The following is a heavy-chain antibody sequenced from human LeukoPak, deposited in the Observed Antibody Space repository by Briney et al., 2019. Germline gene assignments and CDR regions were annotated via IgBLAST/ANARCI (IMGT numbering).Heavy chain of an antibody. Sequence: ASVKVSCKASGYTFTGYYVHWVRQTPGQGLEWMGWINPNTGGTNYAQKFQGRVTMTKDTSTNAAYMELNKLTSDDTAVYYCGRGNKSFDPWGQGTLVTVSS. J-gene: IGHJ5*02. CDR3: GRGNKSFDP. V-gene: IGHV1-2*02. CDR1: GYTFTGYY. CDR2: INPNTGGT.